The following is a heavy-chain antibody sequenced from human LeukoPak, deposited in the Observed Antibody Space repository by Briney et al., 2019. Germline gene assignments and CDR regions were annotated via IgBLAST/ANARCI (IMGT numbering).Heavy chain of an antibody. D-gene: IGHD5-18*01. CDR2: ISDYNGNT. V-gene: IGHV1-18*01. CDR3: ATSSYNYGFDY. J-gene: IGHJ4*02. Sequence: ASVKVSCKASGYIFTNYNINWVRQAPGQGLEWMGWISDYNGNTNYTQKFQGRVTMTEDTSTDTASMELSSLRSEDTAVYYCATSSYNYGFDYWGQGTLVTVSS. CDR1: GYIFTNYN.